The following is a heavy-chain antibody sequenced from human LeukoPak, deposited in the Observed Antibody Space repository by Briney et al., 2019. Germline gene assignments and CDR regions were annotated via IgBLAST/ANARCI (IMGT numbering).Heavy chain of an antibody. CDR2: INPNSGGT. Sequence: ASVTVSCKASGYSFSDYYIHWVRQAPGQGLEWMGWINPNSGGTIYAQKFQGRVTMSRDTSISTAYMELSRLRSDDTAVYYCARDGHIAAAGTVWFDPWGQGTLVTVSS. V-gene: IGHV1-2*02. CDR3: ARDGHIAAAGTVWFDP. CDR1: GYSFSDYY. J-gene: IGHJ5*02. D-gene: IGHD6-13*01.